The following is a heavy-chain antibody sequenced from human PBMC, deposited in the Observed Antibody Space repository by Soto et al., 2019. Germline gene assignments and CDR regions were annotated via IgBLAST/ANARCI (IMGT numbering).Heavy chain of an antibody. J-gene: IGHJ3*02. D-gene: IGHD3-16*01. CDR3: ARDGLPFALDI. Sequence: PGGSLRLSCAASGFTLSRHWMSWVRQAPGKGLEWVAKIQEDGSEENYVDSVKGRFTISRDNAKNSLYLQMNSLRAEDTAVYYCARDGLPFALDIWGQGTMVTVSS. V-gene: IGHV3-7*03. CDR1: GFTLSRHW. CDR2: IQEDGSEE.